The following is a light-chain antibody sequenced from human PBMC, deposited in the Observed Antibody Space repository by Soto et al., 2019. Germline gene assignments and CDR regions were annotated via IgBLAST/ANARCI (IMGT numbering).Light chain of an antibody. CDR3: QQYNNWPLT. Sequence: EIVMKQSPATLSVSPGDRATLSCRASQSVGNDLAWYQQKPGQAPRLLIYDASTRATGIPARFSGSGSGTEFTLTISSLLSEDFAVYSCQQYNNWPLTFGGGSKVDIK. J-gene: IGKJ4*01. CDR1: QSVGND. V-gene: IGKV3D-15*01. CDR2: DAS.